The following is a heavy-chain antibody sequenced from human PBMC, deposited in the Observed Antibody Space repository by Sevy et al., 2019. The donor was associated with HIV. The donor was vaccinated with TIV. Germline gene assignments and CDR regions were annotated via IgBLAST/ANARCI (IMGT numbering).Heavy chain of an antibody. CDR2: ISSSSSYT. Sequence: GGSLRLSCAASGFTFSDYYMSWIRQAPGKGLEWVSYISSSSSYTNYADSVKGRFTISRDNAKNSLYLQMNSLRAEDTAVYYCARVPAYYDFWSGYEQYFDYWGQGTLVTVSS. CDR1: GFTFSDYY. V-gene: IGHV3-11*06. D-gene: IGHD3-3*01. CDR3: ARVPAYYDFWSGYEQYFDY. J-gene: IGHJ4*02.